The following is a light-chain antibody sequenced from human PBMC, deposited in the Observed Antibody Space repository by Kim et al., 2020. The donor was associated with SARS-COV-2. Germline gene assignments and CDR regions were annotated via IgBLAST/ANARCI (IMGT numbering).Light chain of an antibody. CDR1: INDVGDYKY. Sequence: SVTISCTGTINDVGDYKYVSWYQQHPGKAPKLIIYEVTKRPSGVPGRFAGSKSGNTASLTVSGLQAEDEATYYCFSYAGNFETFVLFGGGTQLTVL. CDR3: FSYAGNFETFVL. J-gene: IGLJ2*01. CDR2: EVT. V-gene: IGLV2-11*03.